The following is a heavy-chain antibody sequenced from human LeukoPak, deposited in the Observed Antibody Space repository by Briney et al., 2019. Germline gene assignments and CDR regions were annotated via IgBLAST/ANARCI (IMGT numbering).Heavy chain of an antibody. D-gene: IGHD6-13*01. CDR3: ASPVAGEENWFDP. Sequence: GASVKVSCKASGYTFTSYGISWVRQAPGQGLEWMGWISAYNGNTNYAQKHQGSVTMATDTSTSTAYMKLRSLRSDDTAVYYCASPVAGEENWFDPSGQGTLVTVPS. J-gene: IGHJ5*02. V-gene: IGHV1-18*01. CDR2: ISAYNGNT. CDR1: GYTFTSYG.